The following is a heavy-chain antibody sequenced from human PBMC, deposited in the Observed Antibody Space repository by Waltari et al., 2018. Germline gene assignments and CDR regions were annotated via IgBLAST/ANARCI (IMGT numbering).Heavy chain of an antibody. J-gene: IGHJ4*02. CDR3: AKDWGGPGIAAAGTRGSFDY. D-gene: IGHD6-13*01. Sequence: QVQLVQSGAEVKKPGASVKVSCKVSGYTLTELSMHWVRQAPGKGLEWMGGFDPEDGETIYAQKCQGRVTMTEDTSTDTAYMELSSLRAEDTAVYYCAKDWGGPGIAAAGTRGSFDYWGQGTLVTVSS. CDR1: GYTLTELS. CDR2: FDPEDGET. V-gene: IGHV1-24*01.